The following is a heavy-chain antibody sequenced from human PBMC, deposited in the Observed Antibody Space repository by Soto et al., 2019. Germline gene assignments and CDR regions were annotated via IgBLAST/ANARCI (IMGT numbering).Heavy chain of an antibody. J-gene: IGHJ3*01. CDR3: ARGRKDIVGPPDVFDV. D-gene: IGHD2-21*01. CDR1: GGSVNTNY. V-gene: IGHV4-59*02. Sequence: SETLSLTCTVSGGSVNTNYWTWIRQPPGRGPQWIGNIDYSGRPHFKSSLKSRVSMSIDMSKNQFSLRLNSVTAADTAVYYCARGRKDIVGPPDVFDVWGQGTMVTVSS. CDR2: IDYSGRP.